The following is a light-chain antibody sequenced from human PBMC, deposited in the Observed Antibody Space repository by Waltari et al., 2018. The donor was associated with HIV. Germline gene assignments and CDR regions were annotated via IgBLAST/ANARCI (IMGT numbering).Light chain of an antibody. CDR2: RDN. J-gene: IGLJ2*01. CDR1: SSNVGRNA. V-gene: IGLV1-47*01. CDR3: STWDDSLKDVL. Sequence: QSALTQPPSASGTPGPRVTIPCSGSSSNVGRNAVYWYQKFPGSAPQLVIYRDNQRPPGVSDRFSGSKSGAAASLAISGLRSEDEADFYCSTWDDSLKDVLFGGGTKLTVL.